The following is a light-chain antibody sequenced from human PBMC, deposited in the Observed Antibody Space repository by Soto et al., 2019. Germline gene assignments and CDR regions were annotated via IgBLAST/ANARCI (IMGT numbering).Light chain of an antibody. Sequence: QSALTQPASVSGSPGQSITISCTGTSSDVGDYNSVSWYQQHPGKAPKLMIFEVSNRPSGVSNRFSGSQSGNTASLTISGLQAEDEADYYCSSYTGSRGYVFGTGTKLTVL. CDR1: SSDVGDYNS. V-gene: IGLV2-14*01. CDR2: EVS. J-gene: IGLJ1*01. CDR3: SSYTGSRGYV.